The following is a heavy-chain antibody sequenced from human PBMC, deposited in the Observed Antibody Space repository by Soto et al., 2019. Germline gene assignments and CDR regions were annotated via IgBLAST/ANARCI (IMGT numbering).Heavy chain of an antibody. J-gene: IGHJ4*02. Sequence: PVGSLRLSCAASGFTFSSYAMSWVRQAPGKGLEWVSAISGSGGSTYYADSVKGRFTISRDNSKNTLYLQMNSLRAEDTAVYYCAKPVEMATLPFDYWGQGTLVTVSS. D-gene: IGHD5-12*01. CDR2: ISGSGGST. V-gene: IGHV3-23*01. CDR1: GFTFSSYA. CDR3: AKPVEMATLPFDY.